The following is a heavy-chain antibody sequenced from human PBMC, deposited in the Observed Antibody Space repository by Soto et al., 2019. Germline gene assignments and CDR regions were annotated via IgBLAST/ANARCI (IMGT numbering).Heavy chain of an antibody. D-gene: IGHD1-26*01. V-gene: IGHV4-28*01. J-gene: IGHJ4*02. CDR2: IYYSGTT. CDR3: ARREIQGLTDY. Sequence: SETLCLTCAVSGYSISSNNWWGWIRQPPGKGLEWIGYIYYSGTTYYNPSLKSRVTMSVDTSKNQFSLKLTSVTAVDTAVYYCARREIQGLTDYWGQGTLVTVSS. CDR1: GYSISSNNW.